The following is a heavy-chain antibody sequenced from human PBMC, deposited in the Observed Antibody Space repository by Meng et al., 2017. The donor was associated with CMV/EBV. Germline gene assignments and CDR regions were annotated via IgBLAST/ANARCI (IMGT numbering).Heavy chain of an antibody. J-gene: IGHJ4*02. D-gene: IGHD2-2*01. CDR1: SFSGYD. CDR3: ARGWGADIVVVPAAQKIFDY. V-gene: IGHV4-34*01. Sequence: SFSGYDWSWIRQPPGKGLEWIGEINHSGSTNYNPSLKSQVTISVDTSKNQFSLKLSSVTAADTAVYYCARGWGADIVVVPAAQKIFDYWGQGTLVPSPQ. CDR2: INHSGST.